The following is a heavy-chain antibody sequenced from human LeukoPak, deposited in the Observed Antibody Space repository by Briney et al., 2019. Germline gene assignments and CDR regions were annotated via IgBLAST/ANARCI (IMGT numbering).Heavy chain of an antibody. V-gene: IGHV3-21*04. CDR1: GFTFSAFS. CDR3: ARDPAGGTYDL. J-gene: IGHJ3*01. Sequence: GGSLRLSCAASGFTFSAFSMNWVRQAPGKGLEWVSAISSSSSDIYYTDSVKGRFTISRDNAQNSLYLQMNSLRAEDTAVYYCARDPAGGTYDLWGQGTMVTVSS. CDR2: ISSSSSDI.